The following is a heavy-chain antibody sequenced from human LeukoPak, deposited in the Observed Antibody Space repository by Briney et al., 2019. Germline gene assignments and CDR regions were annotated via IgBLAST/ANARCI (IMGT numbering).Heavy chain of an antibody. CDR2: ISSSSSYI. D-gene: IGHD3-22*01. CDR3: ARVPYYYDSSGYRGGYYYYYGMDV. CDR1: GFTFSSYS. Sequence: GGSLRLSCAASGFTFSSYSMNWVRQAPGKGLEWVSSISSSSSYIYYADSVKGRFTISRDNAKNSPYLQMNSLRAEDTAVYYCARVPYYYDSSGYRGGYYYYYGMDVWGQGTTVTVSS. V-gene: IGHV3-21*01. J-gene: IGHJ6*02.